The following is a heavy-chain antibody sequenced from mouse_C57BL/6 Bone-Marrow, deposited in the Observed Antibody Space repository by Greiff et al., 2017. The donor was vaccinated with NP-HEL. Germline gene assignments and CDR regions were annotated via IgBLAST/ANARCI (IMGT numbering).Heavy chain of an antibody. CDR1: GYTFTDYE. J-gene: IGHJ1*03. D-gene: IGHD2-3*01. V-gene: IGHV1-15*01. Sequence: VKLQQSGAELVRPGASVTLSCKASGYTFTDYEMHWVKQTPVHGLEWIGAIDPETGGTAYNQKFKGKAILTADKSSSTAYMELRSLTSEDSAVYYCTIYDGYYGYFDVWGTGTTVTVSS. CDR2: IDPETGGT. CDR3: TIYDGYYGYFDV.